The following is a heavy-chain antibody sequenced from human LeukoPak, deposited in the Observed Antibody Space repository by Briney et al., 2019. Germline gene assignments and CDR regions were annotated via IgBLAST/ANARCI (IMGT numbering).Heavy chain of an antibody. V-gene: IGHV1-18*01. CDR1: GYTFTSYG. D-gene: IGHD3-16*02. Sequence: ASVKVSCKAPGYTFTSYGISWVRQAPGQGLEWMGWISAYNGNTNYAQKLQGRVTMTTDTSTSTAYMELRSLRSDDTAVYYCARGLLMITFGGVIVTPYYFDYWGQGTLVTVSS. CDR3: ARGLLMITFGGVIVTPYYFDY. J-gene: IGHJ4*02. CDR2: ISAYNGNT.